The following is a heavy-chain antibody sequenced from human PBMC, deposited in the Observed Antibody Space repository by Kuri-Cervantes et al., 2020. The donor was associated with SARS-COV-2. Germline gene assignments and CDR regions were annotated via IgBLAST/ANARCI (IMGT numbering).Heavy chain of an antibody. D-gene: IGHD2-2*01. J-gene: IGHJ5*02. CDR1: GGSISSGSYY. CDR3: ARLGRYCSSTSCYPNWFDP. CDR2: IYTSGST. V-gene: IGHV4-61*02. Sequence: SETLSLTCTVSGGSISSGSYYWSWIRQPAGKGLEWIGRIYTSGSTNYNPSLKSRVTISVDTSKNQFSLKLSSVTAADTAVYYCARLGRYCSSTSCYPNWFDPWGRGTLVTVSS.